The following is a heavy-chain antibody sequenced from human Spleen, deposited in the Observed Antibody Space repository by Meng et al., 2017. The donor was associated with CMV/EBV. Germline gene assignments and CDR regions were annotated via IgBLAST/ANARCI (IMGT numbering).Heavy chain of an antibody. D-gene: IGHD2-2*01. CDR1: GFTFSSYA. CDR2: ISGSGGST. Sequence: GGSLRLSCAASGFTFSSYAMSWVRQAPGKGLEWVSAISGSGGSTYYADSVKGRFTISRDNSKNTLYLQMNSLRAEDTAVYYCAKGRVILPAAGYYFDYWGQGTLVTVSS. CDR3: AKGRVILPAAGYYFDY. J-gene: IGHJ4*02. V-gene: IGHV3-23*01.